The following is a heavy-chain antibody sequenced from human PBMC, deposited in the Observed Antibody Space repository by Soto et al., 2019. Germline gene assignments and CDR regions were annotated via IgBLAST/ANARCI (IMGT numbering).Heavy chain of an antibody. J-gene: IGHJ6*02. CDR2: IIPIFGTA. CDR3: ARPNPEGMVVSGPDAYYYGMDV. CDR1: GGTFSSYA. Sequence: GASVKVSCKASGGTFSSYAISWVRQAPGQGLEWMGGIIPIFGTANYAQKFQGRVTITADKSTSTAYMELSSLRSEDTAVYYCARPNPEGMVVSGPDAYYYGMDVWGQGTTVTVSS. D-gene: IGHD1-26*01. V-gene: IGHV1-69*06.